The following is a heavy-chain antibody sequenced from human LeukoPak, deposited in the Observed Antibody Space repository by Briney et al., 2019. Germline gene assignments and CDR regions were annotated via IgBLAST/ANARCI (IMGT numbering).Heavy chain of an antibody. V-gene: IGHV5-51*01. D-gene: IGHD6-19*01. CDR1: GYSFTSYW. CDR2: IYPGDSDT. Sequence: GESLKISCKGSGYSFTSYWIGWVRQMPGKGLEWMGIIYPGDSDTRYSPSFQGQVTISADKSISTAYLQWSSLKASDTAMYYCARRPPPPYSSGWYFDYWGQGTLVTVSS. CDR3: ARRPPPPYSSGWYFDY. J-gene: IGHJ4*02.